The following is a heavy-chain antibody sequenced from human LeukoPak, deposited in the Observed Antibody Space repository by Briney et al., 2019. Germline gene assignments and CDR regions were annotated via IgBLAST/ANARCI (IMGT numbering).Heavy chain of an antibody. J-gene: IGHJ5*02. CDR1: GNSFGDYY. D-gene: IGHD4-17*01. CDR3: TRDTGTTGEVKFDP. Sequence: SETLSLTCTVSGNSFGDYYWSWIRQPAGKGLEWIGRIYTSGSTTYNPSLKSRVTMSVDTSKSQFSLNLMSVTAADTAVYCCTRDTGTTGEVKFDPWGQGTLVTVSS. V-gene: IGHV4-4*07. CDR2: IYTSGST.